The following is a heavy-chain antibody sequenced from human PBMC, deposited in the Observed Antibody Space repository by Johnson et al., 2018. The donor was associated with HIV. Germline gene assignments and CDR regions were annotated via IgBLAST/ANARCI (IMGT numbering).Heavy chain of an antibody. V-gene: IGHV3-66*01. CDR1: GFTVSSNY. CDR3: ARVPPWALGATGWLDAFDI. Sequence: VQLVESGGGVVQPGRSLRLSCAASGFTVSSNYMSWVRQAPGQGLAWVSVLYSGGRTYYAASVQGRFTISRDNSKNTLYLQMNTLRAGDTAVYYCARVPPWALGATGWLDAFDIWGQGTMVTVSS. D-gene: IGHD1-26*01. CDR2: LYSGGRT. J-gene: IGHJ3*02.